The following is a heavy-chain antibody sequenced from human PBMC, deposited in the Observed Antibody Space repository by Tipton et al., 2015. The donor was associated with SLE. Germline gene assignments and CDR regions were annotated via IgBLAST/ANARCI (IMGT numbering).Heavy chain of an antibody. V-gene: IGHV3-33*08. CDR3: ARADSSSWYVDY. J-gene: IGHJ4*02. CDR2: IWYDGSNK. Sequence: SLRLSCAASGFTFSSYGMHWVRQAPGKGLEWVAVIWYDGSNKYYADSVKGRFTISRDNSKNTLHLQMNSLRAEDTAVYYCARADSSSWYVDYWGQGTLVTVSS. D-gene: IGHD6-13*01. CDR1: GFTFSSYG.